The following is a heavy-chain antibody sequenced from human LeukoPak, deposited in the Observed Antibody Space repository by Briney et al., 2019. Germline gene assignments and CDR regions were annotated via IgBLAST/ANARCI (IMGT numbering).Heavy chain of an antibody. CDR1: GYTFTSYG. D-gene: IGHD3-3*01. CDR2: ISAYNGNT. V-gene: IGHV1-18*01. J-gene: IGHJ5*02. CDR3: ARGYRPYYDFWSGYYPKNWFDP. Sequence: GASVKVSCKASGYTFTSYGISWVRQAPGQGLEWMGWISAYNGNTNYAQKLQGRVTMTTDTSTSTAYMELRSLRSDDTAVYYCARGYRPYYDFWSGYYPKNWFDPWGQGTLVTVSS.